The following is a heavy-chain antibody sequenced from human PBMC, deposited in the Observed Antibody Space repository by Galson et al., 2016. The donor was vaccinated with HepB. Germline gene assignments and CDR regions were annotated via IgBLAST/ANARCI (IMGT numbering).Heavy chain of an antibody. V-gene: IGHV4-39*02. CDR3: ATGISVAGKYYYYYMDV. D-gene: IGHD6-19*01. J-gene: IGHJ6*03. Sequence: SGDSISGTEYYWGWIRQSPGRGLEWIGSIYYSGSTYYNPSLESRVTISVDTSKNHFSLRLSSVTAADTAVYYCATGISVAGKYYYYYMDVWGKGTPVTVSS. CDR1: GDSISGTEYY. CDR2: IYYSGST.